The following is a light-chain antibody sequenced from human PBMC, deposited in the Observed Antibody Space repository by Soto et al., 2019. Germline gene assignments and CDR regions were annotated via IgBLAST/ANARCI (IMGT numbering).Light chain of an antibody. CDR3: QQYNTYSFT. CDR2: KAS. V-gene: IGKV1-5*03. Sequence: DIQMTQSPSTLSASVGDRVTITCRASQSISTWLAWYQQKEGKAPKLLIYKASSLESGVPSRFSGSGSGTEFTLTISSLQPDDFATYYCQQYNTYSFTFGPGTKVDLK. CDR1: QSISTW. J-gene: IGKJ3*01.